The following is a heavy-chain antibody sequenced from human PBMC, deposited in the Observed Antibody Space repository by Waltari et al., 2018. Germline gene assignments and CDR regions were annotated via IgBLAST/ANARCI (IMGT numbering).Heavy chain of an antibody. V-gene: IGHV4-39*07. Sequence: QLQLQESGPGLVKPSETLSLTCTVSGGSISSSSYYWGGSPQPPGNGLEVIGSVYYSGSTYYPPSLRGRVTIAVATSKNQFSLRLSSVTPADTAVYYGARDIVFDYWGQGTLVTVSS. CDR3: ARDIVFDY. CDR1: GGSISSSSYY. D-gene: IGHD2-15*01. CDR2: VYYSGST. J-gene: IGHJ4*02.